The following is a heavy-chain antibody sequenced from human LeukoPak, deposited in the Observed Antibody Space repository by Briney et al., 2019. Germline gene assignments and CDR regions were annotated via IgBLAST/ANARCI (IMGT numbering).Heavy chain of an antibody. CDR1: GFTVSSNY. Sequence: GGSLRLSCAASGFTVSSNYMSWVRQAPGKGLEWVSTIYDDNTYYADSVKGRFAISTDNSKNTLYLQMNSLRVEDTAVYFCAARKVRGVWFYLDYWGQGTLVTVSS. J-gene: IGHJ4*02. CDR2: IYDDNT. D-gene: IGHD3-10*01. V-gene: IGHV3-53*01. CDR3: AARKVRGVWFYLDY.